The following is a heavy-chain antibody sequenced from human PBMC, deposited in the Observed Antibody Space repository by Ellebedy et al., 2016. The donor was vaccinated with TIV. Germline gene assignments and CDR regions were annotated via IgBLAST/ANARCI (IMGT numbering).Heavy chain of an antibody. Sequence: GGSLRLXCAASGFTFSSYWMHWVRQAPGKGLVWVSRINSDGSSTSYADSVKGRFTISRDNAKNTLYLQMNSLRAEDTAVYYCARVRGLWFGEPADYWGQGTLVTVSS. CDR2: INSDGSST. J-gene: IGHJ4*02. CDR3: ARVRGLWFGEPADY. V-gene: IGHV3-74*01. CDR1: GFTFSSYW. D-gene: IGHD3-10*01.